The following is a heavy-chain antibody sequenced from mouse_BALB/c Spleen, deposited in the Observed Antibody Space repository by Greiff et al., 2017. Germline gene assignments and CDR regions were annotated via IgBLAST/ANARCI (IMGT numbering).Heavy chain of an antibody. CDR3: ARPYYSTTHEV. CDR2: IYPGSGNT. Sequence: QVQLKESGAELARPGASVKLSCKASGYTFTDYYINWVKQRTGQGLEWIGEIYPGSGNTYYNEKFKGKATLTADKSSSTAYMQLSSLTSEDSAVYFCARPYYSTTHEVWGAGRTVTVSA. CDR1: GYTFTDYY. J-gene: IGHJ1*01. V-gene: IGHV1-77*01. D-gene: IGHD2-5*01.